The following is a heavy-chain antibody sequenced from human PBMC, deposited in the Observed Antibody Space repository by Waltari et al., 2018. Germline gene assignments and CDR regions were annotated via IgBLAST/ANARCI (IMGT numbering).Heavy chain of an antibody. CDR3: ARKGSSGYNDAFDI. V-gene: IGHV4-4*02. J-gene: IGHJ3*02. Sequence: QVQLQESGPGLVKPSGTLSLTCAVSGGSISSSNWWSWVRQPPGKGLEWIGDIYHTGRTNYNPSLKSRVTISVDKSKNQFSLKLSSETAAGTAVYYCARKGSSGYNDAFDIWGQGTMVTVSS. D-gene: IGHD3-22*01. CDR1: GGSISSSNW. CDR2: IYHTGRT.